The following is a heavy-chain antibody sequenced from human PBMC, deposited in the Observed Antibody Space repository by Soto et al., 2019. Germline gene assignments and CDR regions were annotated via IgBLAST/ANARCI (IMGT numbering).Heavy chain of an antibody. CDR3: AASGYCSSTSCFWFDP. CDR2: INPNSGGT. D-gene: IGHD2-2*03. V-gene: IGHV1-2*02. Sequence: QVQLVQSGAEVKKPGASVKVSCKASGYTFTGYYMHWVRQAPGQGLEWMGWINPNSGGTNYAQKFQGRVTMTRDTSISTAYMELSRLRSDDTAVYYCAASGYCSSTSCFWFDPWGQGTLVTVSS. CDR1: GYTFTGYY. J-gene: IGHJ5*02.